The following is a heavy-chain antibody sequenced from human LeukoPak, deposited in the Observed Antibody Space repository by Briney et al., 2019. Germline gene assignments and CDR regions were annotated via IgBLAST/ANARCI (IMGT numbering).Heavy chain of an antibody. CDR3: ARGGEPLAQTYYFDY. CDR1: DGSISSYY. J-gene: IGHJ4*02. D-gene: IGHD1-14*01. CDR2: IYYSWST. Sequence: SETLSPTCTVSDGSISSYYWSWIRQPPGKGLEWIGYIYYSWSTNYNPSLKSRVTISVDTSKNQFSLKLSSVTAADTAVYYCARGGEPLAQTYYFDYWGQGTLVTVSS. V-gene: IGHV4-59*01.